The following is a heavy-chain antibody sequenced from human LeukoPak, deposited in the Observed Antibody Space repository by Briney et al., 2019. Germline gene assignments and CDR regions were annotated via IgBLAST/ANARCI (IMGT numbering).Heavy chain of an antibody. J-gene: IGHJ6*02. CDR1: GGSISSYY. Sequence: SETLSLTCTVSGGSISSYYWSWIRQPPGKGLEWIGYIYHSGSTNYNPSLKSRVTISVDTSKNQFSLKLSSVTAADTAVYYCAGGYCSSTSCYLYYYYGMDVWGQGTTVTVSS. CDR3: AGGYCSSTSCYLYYYYGMDV. CDR2: IYHSGST. V-gene: IGHV4-59*08. D-gene: IGHD2-2*01.